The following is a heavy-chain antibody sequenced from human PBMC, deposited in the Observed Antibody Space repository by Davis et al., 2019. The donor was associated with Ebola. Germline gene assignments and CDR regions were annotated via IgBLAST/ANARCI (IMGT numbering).Heavy chain of an antibody. J-gene: IGHJ5*01. D-gene: IGHD3-9*01. Sequence: GESLKISCAASGFTFDDYAMTWVRQAPGKGLEWVSGINLNGGSTGYADSVKVRFTISRDNAKNSLYLRLNSLRAEDTALYHCARVNAVTGYSRFDSWGQGTLVTASS. CDR1: GFTFDDYA. CDR2: INLNGGST. V-gene: IGHV3-20*01. CDR3: ARVNAVTGYSRFDS.